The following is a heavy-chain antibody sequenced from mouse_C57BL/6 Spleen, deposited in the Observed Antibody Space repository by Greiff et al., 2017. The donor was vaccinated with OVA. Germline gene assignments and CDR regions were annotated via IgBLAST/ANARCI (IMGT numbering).Heavy chain of an antibody. CDR1: GFSFNTYA. V-gene: IGHV10-1*01. CDR3: VRRSDFLYYAMDY. J-gene: IGHJ4*01. D-gene: IGHD2-13*01. Sequence: DVKLVESGGGLVQPKGSLKLSCAASGFSFNTYAMNWVRQAPGKGLEWVARIRSKSNNYATYYADSVKDRFTISRDDSESMLYLQMNNLKTEDTAMYYCVRRSDFLYYAMDYWGQGTSVTVSS. CDR2: IRSKSNNYAT.